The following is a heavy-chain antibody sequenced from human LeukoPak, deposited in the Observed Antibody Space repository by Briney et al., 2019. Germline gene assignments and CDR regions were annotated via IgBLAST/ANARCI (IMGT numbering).Heavy chain of an antibody. V-gene: IGHV3-23*01. CDR1: GFTFSSYA. Sequence: GGSLRLSRAASGFTFSSYAMSWVRQAPGKGLEWVSGISTSGGSTSYADSVKGRFTISRDNPRNTLYMQMNSLRAEDTAVYYCAIMHRYYDGSGYWVQWGQGTLVTVSS. CDR3: AIMHRYYDGSGYWVQ. D-gene: IGHD3-22*01. CDR2: ISTSGGST. J-gene: IGHJ4*02.